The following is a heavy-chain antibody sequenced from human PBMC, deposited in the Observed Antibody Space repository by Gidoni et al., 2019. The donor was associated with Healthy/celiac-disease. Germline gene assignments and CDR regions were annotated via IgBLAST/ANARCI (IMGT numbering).Heavy chain of an antibody. Sequence: QVQLVESGGGVVQPGRSLRLSCAASGFTFSPYGMHWVRQAPGKGLEWMAIISYDGSNKYYADSVKGRFTISRDNSKNTLYLQMNSLRAEDTAVYYCTKDSGNGEYTYGWARLFDYWGQGTLVTVSS. CDR1: GFTFSPYG. CDR3: TKDSGNGEYTYGWARLFDY. CDR2: ISYDGSNK. D-gene: IGHD5-18*01. J-gene: IGHJ4*02. V-gene: IGHV3-30*18.